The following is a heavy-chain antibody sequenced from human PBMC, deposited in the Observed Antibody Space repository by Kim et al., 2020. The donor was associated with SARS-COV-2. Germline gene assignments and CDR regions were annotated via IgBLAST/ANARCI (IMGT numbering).Heavy chain of an antibody. J-gene: IGHJ6*02. CDR3: AKRAGWVYGMDV. V-gene: IGHV3-33*03. Sequence: YADSVKGRFTMARDKSKNTLYLQMNTRRAEDTAVYYCAKRAGWVYGMDVWGQGTTVTVSS. D-gene: IGHD1-26*01.